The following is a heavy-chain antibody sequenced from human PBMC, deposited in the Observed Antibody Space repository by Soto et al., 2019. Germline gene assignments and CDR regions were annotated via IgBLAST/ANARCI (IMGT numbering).Heavy chain of an antibody. V-gene: IGHV3-53*02. Sequence: EVQLVETGGGLIQSGGSLTLSCAASGFTVRDNFMSWVRQAPGKGLEWVSVIYSGGSTYYADSVKGRFTISRDNSKNTLYLQMDSLRAEDTAVYYCARAFGDRIYYFDYWGQGTLATVSS. CDR1: GFTVRDNF. CDR3: ARAFGDRIYYFDY. J-gene: IGHJ4*02. D-gene: IGHD3-10*01. CDR2: IYSGGST.